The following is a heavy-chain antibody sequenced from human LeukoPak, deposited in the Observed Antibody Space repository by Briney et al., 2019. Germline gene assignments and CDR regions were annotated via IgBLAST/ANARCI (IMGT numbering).Heavy chain of an antibody. Sequence: ASVKVSCKASGYTFTSYGISWVRQAPGQGLEWMGWISAYNGNTNYAQKLQGRVTMTTDTSTSTAYMELSRLRSDDTAVYYCASLVAVFDLWGRGTLVSVSS. CDR2: ISAYNGNT. J-gene: IGHJ2*01. CDR3: ASLVAVFDL. D-gene: IGHD5-12*01. CDR1: GYTFTSYG. V-gene: IGHV1-18*01.